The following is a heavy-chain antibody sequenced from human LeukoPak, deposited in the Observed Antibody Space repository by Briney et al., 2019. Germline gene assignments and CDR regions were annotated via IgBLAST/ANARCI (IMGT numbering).Heavy chain of an antibody. D-gene: IGHD3-10*01. Sequence: SETLSLTCTVSGGSISSSSYYWGWIRQPPGTGLEWIGSIYYSGSTYYNPSLKSRVTISVDTSKNQFSLKLSSVTAADTAVYYCARREVTYYYGSGSDGYFDYWGQGTLVTVSS. J-gene: IGHJ4*02. V-gene: IGHV4-39*01. CDR2: IYYSGST. CDR1: GGSISSSSYY. CDR3: ARREVTYYYGSGSDGYFDY.